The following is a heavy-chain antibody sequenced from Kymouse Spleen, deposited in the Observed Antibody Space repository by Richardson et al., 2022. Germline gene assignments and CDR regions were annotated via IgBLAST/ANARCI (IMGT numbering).Heavy chain of an antibody. J-gene: IGHJ4*02. CDR2: INHSGST. CDR3: ARGHYDILTGYFDY. V-gene: IGHV4-34*01. D-gene: IGHD3-9*01. Sequence: QVQLQQWGAGLLKPSETLSLTCAVYGGSFSGYYWSWIRQPPGKGLEWIGEINHSGSTNYNPSLKSRVTISVDTSKNQFSLKLSSVTAADTAVYYCARGHYDILTGYFDYWGQGTLVTVSS. CDR1: GGSFSGYY.